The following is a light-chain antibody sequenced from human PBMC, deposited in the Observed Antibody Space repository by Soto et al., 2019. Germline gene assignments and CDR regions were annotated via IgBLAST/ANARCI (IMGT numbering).Light chain of an antibody. CDR1: QSVSNY. Sequence: EILLTQSPATRSLSPGERATLSCRASQSVSNYLAWYQQKPGQAPRLLIYDTSNRATGIPTRFSGSGSGTDFTLTISSLEPEDFGIYYCQHRIKWPDNFGQGTKVDIK. CDR2: DTS. CDR3: QHRIKWPDN. J-gene: IGKJ2*01. V-gene: IGKV3-11*01.